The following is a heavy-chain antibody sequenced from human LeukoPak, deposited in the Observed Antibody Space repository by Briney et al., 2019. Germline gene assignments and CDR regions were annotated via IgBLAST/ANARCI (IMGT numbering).Heavy chain of an antibody. CDR2: HYYSGST. CDR1: GGSINSSGYY. CDR3: ARALWFGELEY. Sequence: SETLSLTCTVSGGSINSSGYYWGWIRQPPGKGLEWVGSHYYSGSTYYNPSLRSRVTISVDTSKNQFSLKLSSVTAADTAVYYCARALWFGELEYWGQGTLVTVSS. V-gene: IGHV4-39*07. J-gene: IGHJ4*02. D-gene: IGHD3-10*01.